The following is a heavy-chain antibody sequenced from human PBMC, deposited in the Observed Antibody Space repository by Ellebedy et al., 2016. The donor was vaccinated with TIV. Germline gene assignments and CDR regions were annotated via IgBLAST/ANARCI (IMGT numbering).Heavy chain of an antibody. J-gene: IGHJ4*02. CDR1: GFTFSSYG. D-gene: IGHD5-18*01. CDR2: ISYDGSNK. CDR3: AKDWAMGY. V-gene: IGHV3-30*18. Sequence: GGSLRLSCAASGFTFSSYGMHWVRQAPDKGLEWVAVISYDGSNKYYADSVKGRFTISRDNSKNTLYLQMNSLRAEDTAVYYCAKDWAMGYWGQGTLVTVSS.